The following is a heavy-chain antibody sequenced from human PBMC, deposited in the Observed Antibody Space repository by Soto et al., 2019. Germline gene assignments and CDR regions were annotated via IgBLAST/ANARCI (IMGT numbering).Heavy chain of an antibody. Sequence: SETLSLTCTVSGGSISSSSYYWGWIRQPPGKGLEWIGSIYYSGSTYYNPSLKSRVTISVDTSKNQFSLKLSSVTAADTAVYYCARHQGWLVDFDYWGQGTLVTVSS. V-gene: IGHV4-39*01. CDR2: IYYSGST. J-gene: IGHJ4*02. D-gene: IGHD6-19*01. CDR1: GGSISSSSYY. CDR3: ARHQGWLVDFDY.